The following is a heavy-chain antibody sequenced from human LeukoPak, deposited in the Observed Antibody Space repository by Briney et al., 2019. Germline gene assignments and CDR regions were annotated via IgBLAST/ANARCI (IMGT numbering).Heavy chain of an antibody. CDR2: INPSGGST. V-gene: IGHV1-46*01. D-gene: IGHD3-9*01. J-gene: IGHJ3*02. CDR3: ARLNWDEIRYYDILTGPTGRAFDI. CDR1: GYTFTSYY. Sequence: AASAKVSCKASGYTFTSYYMHWVRQAPGQGLEWMGIINPSGGSTSYAQKFQGRVTMTRDTSTSTVYMELSSLRSEDTAVYYCARLNWDEIRYYDILTGPTGRAFDIWGQGTMVTVSS.